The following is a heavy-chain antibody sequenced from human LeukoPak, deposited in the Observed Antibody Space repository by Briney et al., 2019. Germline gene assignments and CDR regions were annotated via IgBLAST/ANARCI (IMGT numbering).Heavy chain of an antibody. CDR3: ARRTFFSGFRY. D-gene: IGHD2/OR15-2a*01. J-gene: IGHJ4*02. CDR1: GGSFSGYY. CDR2: INHSGST. V-gene: IGHV4-34*01. Sequence: PSETLSLTCAVYGGSFSGYYWSWIRQPPGKGLEWIGEINHSGSTNYNPSLKSRVTISVETSKNQFSLKLSSVTAADTAVYYCARRTFFSGFRYWGQGTLVTVSS.